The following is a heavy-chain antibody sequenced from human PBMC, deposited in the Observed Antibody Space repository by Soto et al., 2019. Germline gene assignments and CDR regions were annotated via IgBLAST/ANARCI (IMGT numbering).Heavy chain of an antibody. CDR1: GGSISSGGYY. Sequence: QAQLQESGPGLVKPSQTLSLTCTVSGGSISSGGYYWSWIRQHPGKGLEWIGYIYYRGSTYYNPSLMSRVTISVATSKYQFSLKLSSVTAADTAVYYCARSKSGARYVDYGGGFDYRGQGKMVNVSS. V-gene: IGHV4-31*03. CDR3: ARSKSGARYVDYGGGFDY. J-gene: IGHJ4*02. CDR2: IYYRGST. D-gene: IGHD4-17*01.